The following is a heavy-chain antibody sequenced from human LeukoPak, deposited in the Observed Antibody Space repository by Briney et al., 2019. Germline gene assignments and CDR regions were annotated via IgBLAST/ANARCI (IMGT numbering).Heavy chain of an antibody. V-gene: IGHV3-43*02. D-gene: IGHD3-22*01. CDR3: AKGGYYDSSGYLDWFDP. CDR2: ISGDGGST. Sequence: PGGFLRLSCAASGFTFDDYAMHWVRQAPGKGLEWVSLISGDGGSTYYADSVKGRFTISRDNSKNSLYLQMNSLRSEDTALYYCAKGGYYDSSGYLDWFDPWGQGTLVTVSS. CDR1: GFTFDDYA. J-gene: IGHJ5*02.